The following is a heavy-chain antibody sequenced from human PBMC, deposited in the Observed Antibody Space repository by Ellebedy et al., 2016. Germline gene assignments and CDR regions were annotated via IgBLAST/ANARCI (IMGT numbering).Heavy chain of an antibody. CDR2: ISGSGGST. J-gene: IGHJ4*02. V-gene: IGHV3-23*01. CDR3: AKDLMYSSGWWPFDY. D-gene: IGHD6-19*01. Sequence: GESLKISXAASGFTFSSYAMSWVRQAPGKGLEWVSAISGSGGSTYYADSVKGRFTISRDNSKNTLYLQMNSLRAEDTAVYYCAKDLMYSSGWWPFDYWGQGTLVTVSS. CDR1: GFTFSSYA.